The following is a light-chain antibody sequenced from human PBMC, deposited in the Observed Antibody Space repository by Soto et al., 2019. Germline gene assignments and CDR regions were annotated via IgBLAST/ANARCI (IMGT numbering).Light chain of an antibody. CDR1: QGIGNT. J-gene: IGKJ4*01. CDR2: AAS. V-gene: IGKV3-15*01. CDR3: QQYYKWPPLT. Sequence: EIVITQSPATLSVSPGEGATLSCRASQGIGNTLAWYQQKPGQTPRLLIYAASIRATGVPARFSGSGSGTDFTLTINSLQSEDFAIYYCQQYYKWPPLTFGGGTKVEIK.